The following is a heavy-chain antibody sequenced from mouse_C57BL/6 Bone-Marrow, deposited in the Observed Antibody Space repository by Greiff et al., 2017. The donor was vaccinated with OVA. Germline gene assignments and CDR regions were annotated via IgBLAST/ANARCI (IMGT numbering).Heavy chain of an antibody. V-gene: IGHV5-4*03. CDR3: ARGDGNPYYAMDY. Sequence: EVMLVESGGDLVKPGGSLKLSCAASGFTFSSYGMSWVRQTPDKRLEWVATISDGGSYTYYPDNVKGRFTISRDNAKNNLYLQMSHLKSEDTAMYYCARGDGNPYYAMDYWGQGTSVTVSS. CDR2: ISDGGSYT. J-gene: IGHJ4*01. CDR1: GFTFSSYG. D-gene: IGHD2-1*01.